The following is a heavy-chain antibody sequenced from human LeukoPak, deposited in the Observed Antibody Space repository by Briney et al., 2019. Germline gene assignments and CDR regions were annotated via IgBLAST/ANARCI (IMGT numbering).Heavy chain of an antibody. CDR1: GFTFSNAW. CDR2: IKSKTDGGTT. CDR3: TTDPAYCGGDCYSDAGAEAFDI. J-gene: IGHJ3*02. Sequence: GGSLRLSRAASGFTFSNAWMSWVRQAPGKGLEWVGRIKSKTDGGTTDYAAPVKGRFTISRDDSKNTLYLQMNSLKTKDTAVYYCTTDPAYCGGDCYSDAGAEAFDIWGQGTMVTVSS. V-gene: IGHV3-15*01. D-gene: IGHD2-21*01.